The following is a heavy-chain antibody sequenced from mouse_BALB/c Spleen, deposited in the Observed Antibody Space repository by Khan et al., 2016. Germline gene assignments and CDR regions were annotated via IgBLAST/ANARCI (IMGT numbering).Heavy chain of an antibody. V-gene: IGHV1-69*02. CDR2: IFPSDSYT. CDR3: TRGESTMIRGFAY. Sequence: QVQLQQSGAELVRPGASVKLSCKASGYTFTSYWINWMKQRPGQGLEWIGNIFPSDSYTNYNQKFKDKATLTVDKSSSTAYMRLSSPTSEDSAIYYCTRGESTMIRGFAYWGQGTLVTVSA. J-gene: IGHJ3*01. CDR1: GYTFTSYW. D-gene: IGHD2-4*01.